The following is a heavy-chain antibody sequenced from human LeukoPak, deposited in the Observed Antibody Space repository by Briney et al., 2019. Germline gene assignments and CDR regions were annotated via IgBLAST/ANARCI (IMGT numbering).Heavy chain of an antibody. Sequence: ASVKVSCKVSGYTLTELSMHWLRQAPGKGLEWMGGFDPEDGETIYAQKFQGRVTMTEDTSTDTAYMELSSLRSEDTAVYYCATWYRYGYYFDYWGQGTLVTVSS. CDR1: GYTLTELS. D-gene: IGHD5-18*01. J-gene: IGHJ4*02. CDR2: FDPEDGET. CDR3: ATWYRYGYYFDY. V-gene: IGHV1-24*01.